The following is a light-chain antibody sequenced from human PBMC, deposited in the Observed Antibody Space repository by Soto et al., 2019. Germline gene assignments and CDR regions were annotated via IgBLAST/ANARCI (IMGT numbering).Light chain of an antibody. V-gene: IGKV3-20*01. CDR3: QQYHRSPTSWT. Sequence: EIVLTQSPGTLSLSPGERATLSCRASQSVDSNYLAWYQQKPGQAPRLVIYGASSRATGVPDRLSGSGSGTDFTLTMSRLEPGDFARYYGQQYHRSPTSWTFGQGTKVEIK. CDR2: GAS. CDR1: QSVDSNY. J-gene: IGKJ1*01.